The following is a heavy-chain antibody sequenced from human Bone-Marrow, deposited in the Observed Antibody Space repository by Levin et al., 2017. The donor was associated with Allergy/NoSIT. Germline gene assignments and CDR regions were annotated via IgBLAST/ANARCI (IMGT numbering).Heavy chain of an antibody. CDR2: IKSKTDGGTT. Sequence: GESLKISCAASGFTFSNAWMSWVRQAPGKGLEWVGRIKSKTDGGTTDYAAPVKGRFTISRDDSKNTLYLQMNSLKTEDTAVYYCTTDELQLDSFDYWGQGTLVTVSS. J-gene: IGHJ4*02. D-gene: IGHD6-6*01. V-gene: IGHV3-15*01. CDR1: GFTFSNAW. CDR3: TTDELQLDSFDY.